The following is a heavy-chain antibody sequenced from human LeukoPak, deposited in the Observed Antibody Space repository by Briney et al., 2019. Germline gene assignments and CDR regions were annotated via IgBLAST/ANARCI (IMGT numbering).Heavy chain of an antibody. D-gene: IGHD2-21*02. Sequence: QPGGSLRLSCAASGFTFSGSAMHWVRQASGKGLEWVGRIRSKANSYATAHAASVKGRFTISRDDSKNTAYLQMNSLKTEDTAVYYCTRRSSRGRCGGDCYSDYWGQGTLVTVSS. V-gene: IGHV3-73*01. CDR3: TRRSSRGRCGGDCYSDY. CDR2: IRSKANSYAT. CDR1: GFTFSGSA. J-gene: IGHJ4*02.